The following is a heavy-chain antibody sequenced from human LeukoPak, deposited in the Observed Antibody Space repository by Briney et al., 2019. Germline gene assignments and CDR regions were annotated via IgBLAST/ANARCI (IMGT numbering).Heavy chain of an antibody. D-gene: IGHD6-6*01. J-gene: IGHJ4*02. CDR3: AKDMGASVYSSSGGDY. CDR1: GFTFSIYA. CDR2: ISYDGSNK. V-gene: IGHV3-30-3*01. Sequence: GGSLRLSCAASGFTFSIYAMHWVRQAPGKGLEWVAVISYDGSNKYYADSVKGRFTISRDNAKNSLYLQMNSLRAEDTALYYCAKDMGASVYSSSGGDYWGQGTLVTVSS.